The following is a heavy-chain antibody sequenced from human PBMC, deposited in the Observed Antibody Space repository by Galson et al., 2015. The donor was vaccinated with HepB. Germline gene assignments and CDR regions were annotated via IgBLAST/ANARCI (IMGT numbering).Heavy chain of an antibody. CDR2: ISGSGGNT. J-gene: IGHJ4*02. D-gene: IGHD2-15*01. CDR3: AKTRHPARGYCSGGGCWGPFDY. Sequence: SLRLSCAASGFIFSSYAMSWVRQAPGKGLEWVSVISGSGGNTQYADSVKGRFTISRDNSKNTLYLQMNSLRGDDTAVYYCAKTRHPARGYCSGGGCWGPFDYWGQGTLVTVSS. CDR1: GFIFSSYA. V-gene: IGHV3-23*01.